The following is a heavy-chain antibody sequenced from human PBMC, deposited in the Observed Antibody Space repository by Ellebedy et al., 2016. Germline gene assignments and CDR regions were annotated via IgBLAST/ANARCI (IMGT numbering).Heavy chain of an antibody. CDR1: GGSFSGYY. D-gene: IGHD3-3*01. CDR3: ARGGPYYDFWSGYLSNPYFDY. V-gene: IGHV4-34*01. Sequence: SETLSLXCAVYGGSFSGYYWSWIRQPPGKGLEWIGEINHSGSTNYNPSLKSRVTISVDTSKNQFSLKLSSVTAADTAVYYCARGGPYYDFWSGYLSNPYFDYWGQGTLVTVSS. J-gene: IGHJ4*02. CDR2: INHSGST.